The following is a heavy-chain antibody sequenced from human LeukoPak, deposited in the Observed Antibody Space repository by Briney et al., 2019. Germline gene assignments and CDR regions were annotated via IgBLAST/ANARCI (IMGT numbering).Heavy chain of an antibody. Sequence: PSETLSLTCAVYGGSFSGYYWSWIRQPPGKGLEWIGEINHSGSTNYNPSLKSRVTISVDTSKNQFSLKLSSVTAADTAMYYCARISGYNFYYYYGMDVWGQGTTVTVSS. D-gene: IGHD5-12*01. V-gene: IGHV4-34*01. CDR1: GGSFSGYY. CDR2: INHSGST. CDR3: ARISGYNFYYYYGMDV. J-gene: IGHJ6*02.